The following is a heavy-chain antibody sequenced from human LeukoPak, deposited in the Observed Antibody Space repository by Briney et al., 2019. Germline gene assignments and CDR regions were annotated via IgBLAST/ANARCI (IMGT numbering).Heavy chain of an antibody. Sequence: SETLSLTCSVSGGSVSRCSYSWVWIRQPPGKGLEWIGTIYDSGSTNYNPSLKSRVTISVDTSKNQFSLKLSSVTAADTAVYYCARGVLLWFGELSGWGQGTLVTVSS. D-gene: IGHD3-10*01. CDR2: IYDSGST. CDR1: GGSVSRCSYS. V-gene: IGHV4-39*07. CDR3: ARGVLLWFGELSG. J-gene: IGHJ4*02.